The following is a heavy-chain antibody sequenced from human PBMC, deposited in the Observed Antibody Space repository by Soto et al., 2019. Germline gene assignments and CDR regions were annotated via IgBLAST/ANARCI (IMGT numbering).Heavy chain of an antibody. J-gene: IGHJ3*02. Sequence: ESGGGVVQPGRSLRLSCAASGFTFNNYGIHWVRQAPGKGLEWVAVISYDGSDKYYADSVKGRFTISRDNSKDTLFLQMNSLRSEDTAVYYCAKARFDWSTSESFDIWGQGTMVTVSS. V-gene: IGHV3-30*18. CDR1: GFTFNNYG. CDR2: ISYDGSDK. D-gene: IGHD3-9*01. CDR3: AKARFDWSTSESFDI.